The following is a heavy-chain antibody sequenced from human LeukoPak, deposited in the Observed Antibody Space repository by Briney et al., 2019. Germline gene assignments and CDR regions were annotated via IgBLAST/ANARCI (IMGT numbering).Heavy chain of an antibody. CDR2: IRYDGSNK. CDR1: GFTFSSYG. D-gene: IGHD3-22*01. J-gene: IGHJ4*02. CDR3: AKDSSDDSSGSFDY. V-gene: IGHV3-30*02. Sequence: GGSLRLSYAASGFTFSSYGMHWVRQAPGKGLEWVAFIRYDGSNKYYADSVKGRFTISRDNSKNTLYLQMNSLRAEDTAVYYCAKDSSDDSSGSFDYWGQGTLVTVSS.